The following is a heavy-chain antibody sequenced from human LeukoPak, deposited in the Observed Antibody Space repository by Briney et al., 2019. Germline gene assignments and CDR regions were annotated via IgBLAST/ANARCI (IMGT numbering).Heavy chain of an antibody. CDR2: IYYSGIT. CDR3: ARDRSSWGLDC. V-gene: IGHV4-31*03. J-gene: IGHJ4*02. Sequence: SQTLSLTCTVSGGSISSGGYYWSWIRQHPGKGLEWIGYIYYSGITYYNPSLKSRVTISVDTSKNQFSLKLTSLTAADTAVYYCARDRSSWGLDCWGQGTLVTVSS. CDR1: GGSISSGGYY. D-gene: IGHD7-27*01.